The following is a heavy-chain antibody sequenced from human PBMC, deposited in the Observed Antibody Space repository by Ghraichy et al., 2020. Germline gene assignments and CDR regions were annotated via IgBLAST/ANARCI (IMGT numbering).Heavy chain of an antibody. J-gene: IGHJ6*02. CDR3: PREGRKVPAAIHYYGMNV. D-gene: IGHD2-2*02. CDR1: GGSISSGAYY. V-gene: IGHV4-30-4*01. Sequence: SQTLSLTCTVSGGSISSGAYYWSWIRQPPGKGLEWIGYIYYSGSTYYNPSLKSRVTISVDTSKNQFSLKLSSVTAADTAVYYCPREGRKVPAAIHYYGMNVWGQGTTVTVSS. CDR2: IYYSGST.